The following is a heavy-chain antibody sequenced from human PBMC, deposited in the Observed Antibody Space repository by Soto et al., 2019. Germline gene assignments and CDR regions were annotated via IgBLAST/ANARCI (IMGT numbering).Heavy chain of an antibody. Sequence: QVHLVQSGAEVKKPGASVKVSCKGSGYTFTTYGITWVRQAPGQGLEWMGWISAHNGNTNYAQKLQGRVTVTRATSTSTAYMELRSLRSDDTAVYYSARGRYGDYWAQGALVTVSS. D-gene: IGHD1-1*01. CDR3: ARGRYGDY. CDR2: ISAHNGNT. V-gene: IGHV1-18*01. J-gene: IGHJ4*02. CDR1: GYTFTTYG.